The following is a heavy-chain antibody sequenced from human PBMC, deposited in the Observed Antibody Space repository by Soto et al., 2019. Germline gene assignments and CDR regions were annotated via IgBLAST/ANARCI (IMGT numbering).Heavy chain of an antibody. CDR2: IKEDGSES. V-gene: IGHV3-7*05. CDR3: AREPENKYYHYGLDV. Sequence: GGSLRLSCATSGFTFSNYWMNWVRQAPGKGLEWVANIKEDGSESYYVDSVKGRFTISRDNAKMSLHLQMNSLRAEDTAVYYCAREPENKYYHYGLDVWGPGTTVTVSS. J-gene: IGHJ6*02. CDR1: GFTFSNYW.